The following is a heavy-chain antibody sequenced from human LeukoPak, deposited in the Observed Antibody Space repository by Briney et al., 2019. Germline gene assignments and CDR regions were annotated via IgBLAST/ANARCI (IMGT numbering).Heavy chain of an antibody. CDR3: AKDQAAAAGPRGYYYYYYGMDV. CDR2: ISYDGSNK. CDR1: GFTFSSYG. D-gene: IGHD6-13*01. V-gene: IGHV3-30*18. Sequence: GRSLRLSCAASGFTFSSYGMHWVRQAPGKGLEWVAVISYDGSNKYYADSVKGRFTISRDNSKNTLYLQMNSLRAEDTAVYYCAKDQAAAAGPRGYYYYYYGMDVWGQGTTVTVSS. J-gene: IGHJ6*02.